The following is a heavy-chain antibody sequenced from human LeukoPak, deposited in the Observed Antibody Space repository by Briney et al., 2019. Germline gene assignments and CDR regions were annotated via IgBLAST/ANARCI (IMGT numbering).Heavy chain of an antibody. J-gene: IGHJ3*02. CDR3: AKEGSMKGAFDI. D-gene: IGHD3-10*01. Sequence: GGSLRLSCAASGFTFSGYVMSWVRQAAGKGLEWGSGISGSGGSTYYADSVKGRFTISRDNSKNTLYLQMNGLRAEDTAVYYCAKEGSMKGAFDIWGQGTMVTVSS. CDR2: ISGSGGST. CDR1: GFTFSGYV. V-gene: IGHV3-23*01.